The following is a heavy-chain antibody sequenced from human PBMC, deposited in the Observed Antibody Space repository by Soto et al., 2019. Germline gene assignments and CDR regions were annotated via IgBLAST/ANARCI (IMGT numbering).Heavy chain of an antibody. CDR1: GFTFSSYG. Sequence: PGGSLRLSCAASGFTFSSYGMHWVRQAPGKGLEWVAVIWYDGSNKYYADSVKGRFTISRDNSKNTLYLQMNSLRAEDTAVYYCARDSYGGGSPSSHWFDPWGQGTLVTVSS. CDR3: ARDSYGGGSPSSHWFDP. J-gene: IGHJ5*02. D-gene: IGHD1-26*01. V-gene: IGHV3-33*01. CDR2: IWYDGSNK.